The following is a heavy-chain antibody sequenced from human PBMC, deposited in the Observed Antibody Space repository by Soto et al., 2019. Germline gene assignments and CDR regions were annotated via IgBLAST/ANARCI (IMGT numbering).Heavy chain of an antibody. V-gene: IGHV3-30-3*01. Sequence: GGSLRLSCAASGFTFSSYAMHWVRQAPGKGLEWVAVISYDGSNKYYADSVKDRFTISRDNSKNTLYLQMNSLRAEDTAVYYCARDRIQLWRAFDYWGQGTLVTVSS. D-gene: IGHD5-18*01. CDR2: ISYDGSNK. J-gene: IGHJ4*02. CDR3: ARDRIQLWRAFDY. CDR1: GFTFSSYA.